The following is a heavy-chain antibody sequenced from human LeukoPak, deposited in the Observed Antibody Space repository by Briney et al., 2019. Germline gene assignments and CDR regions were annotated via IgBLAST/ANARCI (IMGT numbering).Heavy chain of an antibody. CDR2: VNPLFGAP. D-gene: IGHD3-10*01. Sequence: ASVKVSCKAPGDIFNSFALNWVRQAPGQGLEWMGGVNPLFGAPNYAQRFQGRVTITADESTSTAYMELSSLRSEDTAVYYCASWGKVWFGELSTRTDWGQGTLVTVSS. J-gene: IGHJ4*02. CDR1: GDIFNSFA. V-gene: IGHV1-69*13. CDR3: ASWGKVWFGELSTRTD.